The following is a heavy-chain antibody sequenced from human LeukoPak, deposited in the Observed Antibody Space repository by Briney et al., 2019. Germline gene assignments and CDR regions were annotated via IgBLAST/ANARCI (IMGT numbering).Heavy chain of an antibody. CDR3: AKLVCADCTSSSLTVAFDH. Sequence: GGSHRLSCAASGFTFSNYAMSWVRQAPGKGLEWVSAIRSSGYTTYYAGSVKGRVTISRHNSKNTLYLQINSMRAEDTAVYFCAKLVCADCTSSSLTVAFDHWGQGTLVLVSS. D-gene: IGHD2-2*01. V-gene: IGHV3-23*01. CDR1: GFTFSNYA. J-gene: IGHJ4*02. CDR2: IRSSGYTT.